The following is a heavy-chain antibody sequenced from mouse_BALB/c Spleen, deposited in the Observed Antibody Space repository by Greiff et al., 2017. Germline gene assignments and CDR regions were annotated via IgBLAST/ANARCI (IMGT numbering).Heavy chain of an antibody. CDR1: GFTFSSYT. CDR2: ISNGGGST. D-gene: IGHD2-1*01. J-gene: IGHJ3*01. Sequence: EVHLVESGGGLVQPGGSLKLSCAASGFTFSSYTMSWVRQTPEKRLEWVAYISNGGGSTYYPDTVKGRFTISRDNAKNTLYLQMSSLKSEDTAMYYCARHENYGNSWFAYWGQGTLVTVSA. CDR3: ARHENYGNSWFAY. V-gene: IGHV5-12-2*01.